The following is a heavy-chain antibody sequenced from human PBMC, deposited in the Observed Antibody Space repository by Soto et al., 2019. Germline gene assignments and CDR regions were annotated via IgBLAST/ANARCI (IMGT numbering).Heavy chain of an antibody. V-gene: IGHV3-23*01. D-gene: IGHD6-6*01. CDR1: GFTFSSYA. Sequence: PGGSLRLSCAASGFTFSSYAMSWVRQAPGKGLEWVSAISGSGGSTYYADSVKGRFTISRDNSKNTLYLQMNSLRAEDTAVYYCAKASSGPYSSSSKPNYFDYWGQGTRVTVSS. J-gene: IGHJ4*02. CDR2: ISGSGGST. CDR3: AKASSGPYSSSSKPNYFDY.